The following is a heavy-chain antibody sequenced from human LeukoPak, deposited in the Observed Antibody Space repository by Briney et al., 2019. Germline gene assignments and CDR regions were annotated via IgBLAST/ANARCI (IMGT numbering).Heavy chain of an antibody. V-gene: IGHV3-23*01. CDR1: GFTFSSYS. Sequence: GSLRLSCAASGFTFSSYSMSWVRQAPGKGLEWVSAISGSGGSTYYTDSVKGRFTISRDNSKNTLYLQMNSLRAEDTAVYYCARRNREAGVDYWGQGTLVTVSS. J-gene: IGHJ4*02. D-gene: IGHD6-19*01. CDR2: ISGSGGST. CDR3: ARRNREAGVDY.